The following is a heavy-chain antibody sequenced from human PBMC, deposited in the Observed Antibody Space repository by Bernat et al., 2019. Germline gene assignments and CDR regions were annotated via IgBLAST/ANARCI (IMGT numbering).Heavy chain of an antibody. J-gene: IGHJ4*02. CDR3: ARGGAYSSSSLGGYY. V-gene: IGHV1-18*01. Sequence: QVQLVQSGAEVKKPGASVKVSCKTSAYTFASFGISWVRQAPGQGLEWMGWISAYNGNTNYAQKLQGRVTMTTDTSTSTAYMELRSLRSDDTAVYYCARGGAYSSSSLGGYYWGQGTLVTVSS. D-gene: IGHD6-6*01. CDR2: ISAYNGNT. CDR1: AYTFASFG.